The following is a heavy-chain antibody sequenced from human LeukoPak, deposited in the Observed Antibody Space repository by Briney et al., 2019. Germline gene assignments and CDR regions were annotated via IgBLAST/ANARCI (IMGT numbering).Heavy chain of an antibody. CDR2: IWYDGSNK. Sequence: GGSLRLSCAASGFTFSGYGMHWVRQAPGKGLEWVAVIWYDGSNKYYEDSVKGRFTISRDNSKNTLYLQMNSLGVDDTAVYYCARDNYCSSTDCYNFDYWGQGTLVTVSS. CDR1: GFTFSGYG. CDR3: ARDNYCSSTDCYNFDY. V-gene: IGHV3-33*01. J-gene: IGHJ4*02. D-gene: IGHD2-2*02.